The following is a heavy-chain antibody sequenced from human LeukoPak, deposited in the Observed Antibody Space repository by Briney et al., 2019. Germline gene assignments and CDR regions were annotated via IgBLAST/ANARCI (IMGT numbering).Heavy chain of an antibody. CDR3: AREVFKSSPQYDSQ. D-gene: IGHD3-22*01. Sequence: PSETLSLTCTVSGGSISRSYWSWIRQFPGKELQWIGYIYSAKTTIYNPSLNSRATISADPSNNRVSLHLTSVAAADTAVYFCAREVFKSSPQYDSQWGQGTLVTVTS. V-gene: IGHV4-4*08. CDR1: GGSISRSY. J-gene: IGHJ1*01. CDR2: IYSAKTT.